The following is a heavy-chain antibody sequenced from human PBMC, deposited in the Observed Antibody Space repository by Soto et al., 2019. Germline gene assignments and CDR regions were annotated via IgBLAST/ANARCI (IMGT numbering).Heavy chain of an antibody. CDR1: GFTFSSYA. CDR3: ARLATAMPRDYFDY. V-gene: IGHV3-23*01. CDR2: ISGSGGST. Sequence: EVQLLESGGGLVQPGGSLRLSCVASGFTFSSYAMTWIRQAPGKGLEWVSAISGSGGSTYYADSLKGRFTISRDSSKNTLYLQMNSLRAEDTAVYYCARLATAMPRDYFDYWGQGTLVTVSS. D-gene: IGHD5-18*01. J-gene: IGHJ4*02.